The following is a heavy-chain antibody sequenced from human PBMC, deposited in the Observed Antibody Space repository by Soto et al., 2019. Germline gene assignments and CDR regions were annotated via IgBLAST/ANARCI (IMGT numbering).Heavy chain of an antibody. CDR1: GYNFNQYY. CDR3: ARGPDDSDVPRWDY. CDR2: INLRGGTT. Sequence: QVQLVQSGAEVRKPGASVRLSCETSGYNFNQYYIHWVRQAPGKGLEWMGIINLRGGTTEYAHKFRGRVTVTGDTSMSTAYMHLSSLRSEDTAVYFCARGPDDSDVPRWDYWGQGTLVTVSS. D-gene: IGHD4-17*01. J-gene: IGHJ4*02. V-gene: IGHV1-46*02.